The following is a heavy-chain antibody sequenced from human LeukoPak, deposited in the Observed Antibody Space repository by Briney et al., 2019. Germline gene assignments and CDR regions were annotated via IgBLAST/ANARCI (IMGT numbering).Heavy chain of an antibody. J-gene: IGHJ4*02. CDR3: ARDPALGIVAPGYFDY. Sequence: PGGSLRLSCAASGFTFSSYWMSWVRQAPGKGLEWVSYISRSGSTIYYADSVKGRFTISRDNAKNSLYLQMNSLRAEDTAVYYCARDPALGIVAPGYFDYWGQGTLVTVSS. V-gene: IGHV3-48*04. CDR1: GFTFSSYW. D-gene: IGHD1-26*01. CDR2: ISRSGSTI.